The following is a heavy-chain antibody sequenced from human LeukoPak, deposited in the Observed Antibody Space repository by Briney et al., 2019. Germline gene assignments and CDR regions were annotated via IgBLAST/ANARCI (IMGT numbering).Heavy chain of an antibody. Sequence: PGGSLRLSCAASGFTFSSYGMHWVRQAPGKGLEWVAVISYDGSNKYYADSVKGRFTISRDNSKNTLYLQMNSLRAEDTAVYYCARDTKSQPQIVSGFDYWGQGTLVTVSS. CDR1: GFTFSSYG. V-gene: IGHV3-30*03. CDR2: ISYDGSNK. D-gene: IGHD1-14*01. J-gene: IGHJ4*02. CDR3: ARDTKSQPQIVSGFDY.